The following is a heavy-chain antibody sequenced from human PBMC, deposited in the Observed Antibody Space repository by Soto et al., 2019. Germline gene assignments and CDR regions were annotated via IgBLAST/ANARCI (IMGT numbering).Heavy chain of an antibody. V-gene: IGHV1-8*01. J-gene: IGHJ5*02. CDR3: ARARYYWIGRYNWFDP. D-gene: IGHD1-20*01. CDR2: MNPNSGNT. Sequence: XSVKVSCKASGYTFTSYDINWVRQATGQGLEWMGWMNPNSGNTGYAQKFQGRVTMTRNTSISTAYMELSSLRSEDTAVYYCARARYYWIGRYNWFDPWGQGNLVTVSS. CDR1: GYTFTSYD.